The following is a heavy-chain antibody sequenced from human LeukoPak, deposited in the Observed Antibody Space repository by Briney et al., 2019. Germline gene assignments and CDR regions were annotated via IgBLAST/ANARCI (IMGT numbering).Heavy chain of an antibody. CDR2: INPKRGVT. J-gene: IGHJ3*01. CDR3: ARERNYGDYGNAFDV. V-gene: IGHV1-2*02. Sequence: ASVKVSCKASGYTFTDYYIHWMRQAPGQGLEWMGWINPKRGVTTYAQKFQGRVTMTRDTSITTAYMELSRLRSDDTTIYYCARERNYGDYGNAFDVWGQGTKVTVSS. D-gene: IGHD4-17*01. CDR1: GYTFTDYY.